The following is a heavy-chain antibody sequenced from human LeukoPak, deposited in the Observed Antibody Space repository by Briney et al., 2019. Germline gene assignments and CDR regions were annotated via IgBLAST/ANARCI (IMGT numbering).Heavy chain of an antibody. J-gene: IGHJ4*02. CDR1: GGSISTYY. D-gene: IGHD3-3*01. V-gene: IGHV4-59*01. CDR2: IYYSGST. CDR3: ARDNLSRFFDY. Sequence: SETLSLTCTVSGGSISTYYWSWIRQPPGKGLEWIGYIYYSGSTNYNPSLTSRVTISVDTSKNQFSLKLSSVTAADTAVYYCARDNLSRFFDYWGQGTLVTVSS.